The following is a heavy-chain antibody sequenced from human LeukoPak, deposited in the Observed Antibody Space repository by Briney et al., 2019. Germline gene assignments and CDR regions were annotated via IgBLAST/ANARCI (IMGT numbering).Heavy chain of an antibody. V-gene: IGHV1-69*04. CDR3: ARMGDYAPSGY. Sequence: ASVKVSCKAYGGTFSSYAISWVRQAPGQGLEWMGRIIPILGIANYAQKFQGRVTITAEKSTSTAYMELSRLRSEVTAVYYCARMGDYAPSGYSGQGTLVTVSS. CDR2: IIPILGIA. D-gene: IGHD4-17*01. J-gene: IGHJ4*02. CDR1: GGTFSSYA.